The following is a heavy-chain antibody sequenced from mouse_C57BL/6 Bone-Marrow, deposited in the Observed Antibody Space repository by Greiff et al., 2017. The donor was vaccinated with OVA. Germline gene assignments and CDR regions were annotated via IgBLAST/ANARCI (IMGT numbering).Heavy chain of an antibody. CDR3: AHYYGSSYGFAY. CDR2: IYPGSGST. CDR1: GYTFTSYW. J-gene: IGHJ3*01. D-gene: IGHD1-1*01. V-gene: IGHV1-55*01. Sequence: QVHVKQPGAELVKPGASVKMSCKASGYTFTSYWITWVKQRPGQGLEWIGDIYPGSGSTNYNEKFKSKATLTVDTSSSTAYMQLSSLTSEDSAVYYCAHYYGSSYGFAYWGQGTLATVSA.